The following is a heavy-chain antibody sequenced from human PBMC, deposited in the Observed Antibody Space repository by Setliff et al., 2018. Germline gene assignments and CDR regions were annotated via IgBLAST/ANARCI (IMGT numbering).Heavy chain of an antibody. CDR1: GGSMTSYY. V-gene: IGHV4-59*13. D-gene: IGHD3-10*01. CDR3: ARQPGSGSYYNPRPYYFDY. J-gene: IGHJ4*02. Sequence: PSETLSLTCTVSGGSMTSYYWSWIRQSPWKGREWIGYVHYSGDSNYNPSLKSRVTMSVDTSKNQFSLNLRSVTAADTAVYYCARQPGSGSYYNPRPYYFDYWGQGTLVTVSS. CDR2: VHYSGDS.